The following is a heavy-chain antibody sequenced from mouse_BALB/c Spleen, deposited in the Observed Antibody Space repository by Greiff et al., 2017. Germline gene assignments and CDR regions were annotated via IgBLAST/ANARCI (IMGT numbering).Heavy chain of an antibody. CDR1: GFTFSSYG. D-gene: IGHD2-4*01. CDR2: INSNGGST. Sequence: EVKVVESGGGLVQPGGSLKLSCAASGFTFSSYGMSWVRQTPDKRLELVATINSNGGSTYYPDSVKGRFTISRDNAKNTLYLQMSSLKSEDTAMYYCARSPTMITTWFAYWGQGTLVTVSA. J-gene: IGHJ3*01. V-gene: IGHV5-6-3*01. CDR3: ARSPTMITTWFAY.